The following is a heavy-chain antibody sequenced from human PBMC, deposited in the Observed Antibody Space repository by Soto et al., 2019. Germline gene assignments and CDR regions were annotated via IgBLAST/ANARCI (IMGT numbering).Heavy chain of an antibody. J-gene: IGHJ6*02. CDR1: GFTFSSYS. CDR2: ISSSSTTI. D-gene: IGHD3-3*01. V-gene: IGHV3-48*01. CDR3: ARSGDDFWSGSFYYYYGMDV. Sequence: EVQLVESGGGLVQPGGSLRLSCAASGFTFSSYSMNWVRQAPGKGLEWVSYISSSSTTIYYADSVKGRFTISRDNDKNTLYLQRDSLRGEDTAVYYWARSGDDFWSGSFYYYYGMDVWGQGTTVTVSS.